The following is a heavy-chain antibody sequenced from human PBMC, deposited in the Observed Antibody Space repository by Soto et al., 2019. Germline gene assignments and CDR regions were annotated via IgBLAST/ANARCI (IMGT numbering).Heavy chain of an antibody. J-gene: IGHJ6*02. CDR1: GDSITSVGYS. D-gene: IGHD3-3*01. V-gene: IGHV4-30-2*01. CDR3: AATVFGEYSHYALDV. CDR2: IYHTGTT. Sequence: SETLSLTCAVSGDSITSVGYSWSWIRQPPGKALEWIGYIYHTGTTYYTAALKSRVTISLDRSKNRISLSLNSVTAVDTAVYYCAATVFGEYSHYALDVWGQGTKVT.